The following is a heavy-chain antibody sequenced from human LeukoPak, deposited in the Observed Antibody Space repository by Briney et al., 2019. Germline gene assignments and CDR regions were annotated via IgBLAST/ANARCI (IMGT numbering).Heavy chain of an antibody. J-gene: IGHJ4*02. D-gene: IGHD3-10*01. CDR1: GFTFSSYA. CDR2: ISHDGSNK. V-gene: IGHV3-30-3*01. Sequence: PGGSLRLSCAASGFTFSSYAMHWVRQAPGKGLEWVAVISHDGSNKYYADSVKGRFTISRDNSKNTLYLQMNSLRAEDTAVYYCARDRVVRGVIAPLDYWGQGTLVTVSS. CDR3: ARDRVVRGVIAPLDY.